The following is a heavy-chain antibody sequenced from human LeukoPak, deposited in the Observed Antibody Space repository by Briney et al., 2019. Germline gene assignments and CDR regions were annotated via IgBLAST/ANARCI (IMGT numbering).Heavy chain of an antibody. CDR1: GFTFSSYG. CDR3: AKGLDDFWSGPLDY. Sequence: SGGSLRLSCAASGFTFSSYGMHWVHQAPGKGLEWVAVISYDGSNKYYADSVKGRFTISRDNSKNTLYLQMNSLRAEDTAVYYCAKGLDDFWSGPLDYWGQGTLVTVSS. D-gene: IGHD3-3*01. J-gene: IGHJ4*02. CDR2: ISYDGSNK. V-gene: IGHV3-30*18.